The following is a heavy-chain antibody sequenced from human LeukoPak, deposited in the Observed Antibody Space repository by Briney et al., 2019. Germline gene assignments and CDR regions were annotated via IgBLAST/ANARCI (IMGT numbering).Heavy chain of an antibody. CDR3: VTTFGVVVRVAFDI. J-gene: IGHJ3*02. Sequence: GASVKVSCKVSGYTLTELSMHWVRQAPGKGLEWMGGFDPEDGETIYAQKFQGRVTMTEDTSTDTAYMELSSRRSEDTAVYYCVTTFGVVVRVAFDIWGQGTMVTVSS. CDR1: GYTLTELS. D-gene: IGHD3-3*01. CDR2: FDPEDGET. V-gene: IGHV1-24*01.